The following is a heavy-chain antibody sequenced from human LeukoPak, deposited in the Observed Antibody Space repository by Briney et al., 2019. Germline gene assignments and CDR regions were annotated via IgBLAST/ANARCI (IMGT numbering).Heavy chain of an antibody. V-gene: IGHV3-30-3*01. CDR2: ISYDGSNK. CDR3: ARDWGYSYGSSDY. J-gene: IGHJ4*02. Sequence: PGGSLRLSCAASGFTFSSYAMHWVRQAPGKGLEWVAVISYDGSNKYYADSVKGRFTISRDNSKNTLYLQMNSLRAEDTAMYYCARDWGYSYGSSDYWGQGTLVTVSS. CDR1: GFTFSSYA. D-gene: IGHD5-18*01.